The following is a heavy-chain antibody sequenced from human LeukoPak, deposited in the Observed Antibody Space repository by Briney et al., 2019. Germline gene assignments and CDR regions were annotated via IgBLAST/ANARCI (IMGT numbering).Heavy chain of an antibody. CDR3: ARGGSLWFGEWLDY. J-gene: IGHJ4*02. CDR2: INHSGST. V-gene: IGHV4-34*01. CDR1: GGSFSGYY. D-gene: IGHD3-10*01. Sequence: PSETLSLTCAVYGGSFSGYYWSWIRQPPGKGPEWIGEINHSGSTNYNPSLKSRVTISVDTSKNQFSLKLSSVTAADTAVYYCARGGSLWFGEWLDYWGQGTLVTVSS.